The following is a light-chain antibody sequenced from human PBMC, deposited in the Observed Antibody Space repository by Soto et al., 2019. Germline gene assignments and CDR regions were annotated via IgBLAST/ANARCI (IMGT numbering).Light chain of an antibody. V-gene: IGKV3-20*01. J-gene: IGKJ4*01. CDR2: GAS. CDR1: QSVSSNY. Sequence: EIVLTQSPGTLSLSPGERATLSCRASQSVSSNYLAWYQQKPGQAPRLLIYGASSRATGIPDRFSGSGAGTEFTLTISRLEPEDFAVYYCHKDGISPFGGGTKVEIK. CDR3: HKDGISP.